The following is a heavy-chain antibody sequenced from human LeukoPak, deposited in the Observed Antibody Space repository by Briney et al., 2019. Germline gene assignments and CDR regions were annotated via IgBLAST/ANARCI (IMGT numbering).Heavy chain of an antibody. CDR1: GGSISSYY. Sequence: PSETLSLTCTVSGGSISSYYWSWIRQPPGKGLEWIGYIYYSGSTNYNLSLKSRVTISVDTSKNQFSLKLSSVTAADTAVYYCARQHDSYYYYYIDVWGSGTTVTVSS. CDR2: IYYSGST. J-gene: IGHJ6*03. CDR3: ARQHDSYYYYYIDV. V-gene: IGHV4-59*01.